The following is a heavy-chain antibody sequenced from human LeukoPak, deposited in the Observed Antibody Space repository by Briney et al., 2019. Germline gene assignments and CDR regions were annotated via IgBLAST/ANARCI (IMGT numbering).Heavy chain of an antibody. J-gene: IGHJ4*02. D-gene: IGHD5-18*01. CDR1: GFTFSSYS. Sequence: PGGSLRLSCAASGFTFSSYSMNWVRQAPGKGLEWVSSISSSSSYIYYADSVKGRFTISRDNAKNSLYLQMNSLRAEDTAVYYCARDFKDTAMVAPDFDYWGQGTLVTVSS. V-gene: IGHV3-21*01. CDR3: ARDFKDTAMVAPDFDY. CDR2: ISSSSSYI.